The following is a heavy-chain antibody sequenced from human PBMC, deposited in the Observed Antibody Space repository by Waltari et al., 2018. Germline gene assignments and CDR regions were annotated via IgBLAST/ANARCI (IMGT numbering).Heavy chain of an antibody. Sequence: QLVQSGHEVKKPGASAKVPCTGSVFIFSTYGVPWVRQAPGQGLEWMGWISGYNGDAKYEEKFEGRVTMTRDTSTSTAYMEIRGLRSDDTALYFCARDDVDSSAFGGFWGQGTQVTVSS. D-gene: IGHD3-16*01. CDR3: ARDDVDSSAFGGF. J-gene: IGHJ4*02. CDR2: ISGYNGDA. V-gene: IGHV1-18*01. CDR1: VFIFSTYG.